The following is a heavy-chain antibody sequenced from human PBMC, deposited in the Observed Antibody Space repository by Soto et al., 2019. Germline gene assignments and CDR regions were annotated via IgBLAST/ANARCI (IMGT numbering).Heavy chain of an antibody. D-gene: IGHD5-18*01. V-gene: IGHV1-69*13. Sequence: SVKVSCKASGGTFSSYAISWVRQAPGQGLEWMGGIIPIFGTANYAQKFQGRVTITADESTSTAYMELSSLRSEDTAVYYCARYGGYSYGWFDYWGQGTLVTVSS. CDR1: GGTFSSYA. J-gene: IGHJ4*02. CDR2: IIPIFGTA. CDR3: ARYGGYSYGWFDY.